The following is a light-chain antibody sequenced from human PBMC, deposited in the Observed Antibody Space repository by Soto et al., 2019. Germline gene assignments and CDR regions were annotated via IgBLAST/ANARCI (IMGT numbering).Light chain of an antibody. CDR3: QQYGRSPTT. CDR1: QSVSSY. J-gene: IGKJ1*01. V-gene: IGKV3-20*01. Sequence: EIVLTQSPATLSLSPGERATLSCRASQSVSSYLAWYQQKPGQAPTFLIYGASSRATGIPDRFSGSGSGTDFTLTISRLEPEDCAVYYCQQYGRSPTTFGQGTKVDIK. CDR2: GAS.